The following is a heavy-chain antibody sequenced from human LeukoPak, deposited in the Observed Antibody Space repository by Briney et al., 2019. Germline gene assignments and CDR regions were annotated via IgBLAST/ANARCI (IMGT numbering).Heavy chain of an antibody. V-gene: IGHV1-24*01. CDR2: FDPEDGET. J-gene: IGHJ6*03. D-gene: IGHD2-2*01. CDR1: GYTLTELS. CDR3: AGGSSTSSAASYYYYYMDV. Sequence: ASVKVSCKVSGYTLTELSMHWVRQAPGKGLEWMGGFDPEDGETIYAQKFQGRVTMTEDTSTDTAYMELSSLRSEDTAVYYCAGGSSTSSAASYYYYYMDVWGKGTTVTVSS.